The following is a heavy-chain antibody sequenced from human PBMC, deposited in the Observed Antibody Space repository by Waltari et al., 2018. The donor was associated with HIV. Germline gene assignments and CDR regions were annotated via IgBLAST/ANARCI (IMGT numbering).Heavy chain of an antibody. CDR2: INPDTGGT. CDR3: ANALGLRAPLDY. D-gene: IGHD2-2*01. V-gene: IGHV1-2*02. CDR1: GYTFTASY. J-gene: IGHJ4*02. Sequence: QVQLVQSGAEVKKPGASVRVSCKTSGYTFTASYIHWVRQAPGQGLEWLGWINPDTGGTKYPQAFQGRVTLTRDTSISTAYMELTSLKSDDTAVYFCANALGLRAPLDYWGQGTLVTVSS.